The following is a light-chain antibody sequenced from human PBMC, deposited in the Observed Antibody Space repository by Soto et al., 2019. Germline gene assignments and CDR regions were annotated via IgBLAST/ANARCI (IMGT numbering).Light chain of an antibody. CDR2: EVN. CDR1: SSDVGSYNR. Sequence: QSAPTQPPSVSGSPGQSVTISCTGTSSDVGSYNRVSWYQQPPGTAPKLMIYEVNNRPSGVPDRFSGTKSGNTASLTISGLQAEDEADYYCSSYTSSTTLVFGGGTKLTVL. CDR3: SSYTSSTTLV. J-gene: IGLJ2*01. V-gene: IGLV2-18*02.